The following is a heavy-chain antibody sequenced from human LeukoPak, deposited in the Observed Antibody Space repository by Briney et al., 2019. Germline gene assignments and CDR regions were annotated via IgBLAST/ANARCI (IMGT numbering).Heavy chain of an antibody. CDR3: ARDKSGYSYGYDYFDY. V-gene: IGHV4-38-2*02. Sequence: SETLSLTCTVSGYSISSGYYWGWIRQPPGKGLEWIGSIYYSGSTYYNPSLKSRVTISVDTSKNQFSLKLSSVTAADTAVYYCARDKSGYSYGYDYFDYWGQGTLVTVSS. D-gene: IGHD5-18*01. CDR1: GYSISSGYY. CDR2: IYYSGST. J-gene: IGHJ4*02.